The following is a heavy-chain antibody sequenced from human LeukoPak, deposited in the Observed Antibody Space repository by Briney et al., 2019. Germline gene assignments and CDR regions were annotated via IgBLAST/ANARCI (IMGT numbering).Heavy chain of an antibody. CDR1: GFTFSDYY. V-gene: IGHV3-11*01. D-gene: IGHD6-13*01. Sequence: GGSLRLSCAASGFTFSDYYMSWIRQAPGKGLEWVSYISSSGSTIYYADSVKGRFTISRDNAKNSLYLQMNSLRAEDTAVYYCARSPTSYSSSWYSSPYYFDYWGQGTLVTVSS. CDR2: ISSSGSTI. J-gene: IGHJ4*02. CDR3: ARSPTSYSSSWYSSPYYFDY.